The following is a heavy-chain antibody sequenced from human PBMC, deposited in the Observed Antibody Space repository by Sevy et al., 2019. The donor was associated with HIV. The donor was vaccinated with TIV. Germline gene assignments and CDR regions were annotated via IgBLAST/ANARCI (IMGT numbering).Heavy chain of an antibody. CDR1: GFSVNSNY. J-gene: IGHJ4*01. Sequence: GGSLRLSCAASGFSVNSNYMTWVRQAPGKGLDWVSIIYSDGSTKYADALKGRFTISRDNSKNTMYLQMNSLRVEDTAVYYCARGGTIFGLVRHYFDYLGQEPWSPSPQ. D-gene: IGHD3-3*01. V-gene: IGHV3-66*01. CDR2: IYSDGST. CDR3: ARGGTIFGLVRHYFDY.